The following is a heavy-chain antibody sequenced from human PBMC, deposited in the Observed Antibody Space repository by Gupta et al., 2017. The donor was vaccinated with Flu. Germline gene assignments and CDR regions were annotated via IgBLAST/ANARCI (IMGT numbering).Heavy chain of an antibody. CDR1: GGSISSGSYY. D-gene: IGHD5-12*01. CDR3: ARGSLGWRRIEPRNFDY. Sequence: QVQLQESGPGLVKPSQTLSLTCTVSGGSISSGSYYWSWIRQPAGKGLEWIGRIYTSGSTNYNPSLKSRVTISVDTSKNQFSLKLSSVTAADTAVYYCARGSLGWRRIEPRNFDYWGQGTLVTVSS. V-gene: IGHV4-61*02. J-gene: IGHJ4*02. CDR2: IYTSGST.